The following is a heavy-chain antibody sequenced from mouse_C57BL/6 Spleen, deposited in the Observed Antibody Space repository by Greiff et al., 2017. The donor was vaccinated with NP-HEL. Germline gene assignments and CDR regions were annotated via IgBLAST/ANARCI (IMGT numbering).Heavy chain of an antibody. CDR2: IDPSDSET. Sequence: QVQLKESGAELVRPGSSVKLSCKASGYTFTSYWMHWVKQRPIQGLEWIGNIDPSDSETHYNQKFKDKATLTVDKSSSTAYMQLSSLTSEDSAVYYCARGGLLLPAYWGQGTLVTVSA. D-gene: IGHD2-3*01. CDR3: ARGGLLLPAY. V-gene: IGHV1-52*01. J-gene: IGHJ3*01. CDR1: GYTFTSYW.